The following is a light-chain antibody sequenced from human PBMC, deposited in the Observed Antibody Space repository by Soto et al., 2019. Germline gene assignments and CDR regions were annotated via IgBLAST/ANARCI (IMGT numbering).Light chain of an antibody. V-gene: IGKV1-39*01. CDR1: QSISTY. Sequence: DIQMTQSPTSLSASVGDRVTISCRASQSISTYLSWYQQKPGKAPRLLIYAASTVQSGVPPRFSGSGSGTAVIPPIISLRSEDIATYYCQQTYSAPPWTFGQGTKVEIK. CDR3: QQTYSAPPWT. J-gene: IGKJ1*01. CDR2: AAS.